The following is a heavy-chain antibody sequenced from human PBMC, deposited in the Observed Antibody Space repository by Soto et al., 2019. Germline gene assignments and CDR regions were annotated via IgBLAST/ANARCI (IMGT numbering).Heavy chain of an antibody. CDR2: IYYSGST. V-gene: IGHV4-31*03. CDR3: ARARVFWYFDL. J-gene: IGHJ2*01. CDR1: GGSISSGGYY. Sequence: QVQLQESGPGLVKPSQTLSLTCTVSGGSISSGGYYWSWIRQHPGKGLEWIGYIYYSGSTYYNPSLMSRVTICVDTSKNPFSLKLGSVTSADTAGYYCARARVFWYFDLWGRGTLVTVSS.